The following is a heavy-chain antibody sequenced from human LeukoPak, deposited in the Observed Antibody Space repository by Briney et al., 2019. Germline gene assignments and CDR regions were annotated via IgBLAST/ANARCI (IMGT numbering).Heavy chain of an antibody. CDR3: ASRRIGYSIFDY. V-gene: IGHV4-59*01. Sequence: SETLSLTCTVSGGSISSYYWSWIRQPPGKGLEWIGHMYYSGSTNYNPSPTSRVTISVDTSRNQFSLKLSSVTAADTAVYYCASRRIGYSIFDYWGQGTLVTVSS. CDR2: MYYSGST. CDR1: GGSISSYY. J-gene: IGHJ4*02. D-gene: IGHD4-11*01.